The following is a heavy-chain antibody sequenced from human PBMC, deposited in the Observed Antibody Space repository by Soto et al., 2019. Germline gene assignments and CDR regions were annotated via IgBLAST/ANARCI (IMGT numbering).Heavy chain of an antibody. CDR1: GYTFTGYF. Sequence: ASVKVSCKASGYTFTGYFMHWVRRAPGEGLEWMGWINSNSGATKYAPKFQGRVTMTRDTSNRTAYLELSRLTSDDTAVYYCARGGGTTLAPLPWGQGTPVTVSS. J-gene: IGHJ5*02. V-gene: IGHV1-2*02. CDR3: ARGGGTTLAPLP. CDR2: INSNSGAT. D-gene: IGHD3-16*01.